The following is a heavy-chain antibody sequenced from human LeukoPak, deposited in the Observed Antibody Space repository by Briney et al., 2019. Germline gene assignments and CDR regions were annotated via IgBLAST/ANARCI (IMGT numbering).Heavy chain of an antibody. CDR3: VKRGVEMTTIHDY. CDR2: ISGSGGST. J-gene: IGHJ4*02. CDR1: GFTFSSYA. V-gene: IGHV3-23*01. Sequence: PGGSLRLSCAASGFTFSSYAMSWVRQAPGKGLEWVSAISGSGGSTYYADSVKGRFTISRDNSKNTLYLQMNSLRAEDTAVYYCVKRGVEMTTIHDYWGQGTLVTVAS. D-gene: IGHD5-24*01.